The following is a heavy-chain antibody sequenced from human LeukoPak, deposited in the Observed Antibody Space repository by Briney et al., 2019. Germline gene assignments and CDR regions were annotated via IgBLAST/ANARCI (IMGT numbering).Heavy chain of an antibody. V-gene: IGHV1-2*02. CDR3: ARDSDDILTGYYFPFDY. Sequence: ASVKVSCKASGYTFTGYYMHWVRQAPGQGLEWMGWINPNSGGTNYAQKFQGRVTMTRDTSISTAYMELSRLRSDDTAVYYCARDSDDILTGYYFPFDYWGQGTLVTVSS. CDR1: GYTFTGYY. D-gene: IGHD3-9*01. CDR2: INPNSGGT. J-gene: IGHJ4*02.